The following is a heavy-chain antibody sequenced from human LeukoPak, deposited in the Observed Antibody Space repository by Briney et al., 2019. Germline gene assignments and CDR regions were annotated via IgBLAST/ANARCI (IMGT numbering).Heavy chain of an antibody. D-gene: IGHD6-13*01. CDR3: ARVETAGYSSSWLFDY. CDR2: INTNTGNP. Sequence: ASVKVSCKASGYTFTSYAMNWVRQAPGQGLEWMGWINTNTGNPTYAQGFTGRFVFSLDTSVSTAYLQISSLKAEDTAVYYCARVETAGYSSSWLFDYWGQGTLVTVSS. J-gene: IGHJ4*02. V-gene: IGHV7-4-1*02. CDR1: GYTFTSYA.